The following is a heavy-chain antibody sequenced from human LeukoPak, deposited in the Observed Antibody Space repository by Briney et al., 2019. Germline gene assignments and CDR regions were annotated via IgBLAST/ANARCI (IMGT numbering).Heavy chain of an antibody. V-gene: IGHV3-23*01. CDR3: ARDATVGSAYFDL. J-gene: IGHJ4*01. CDR1: GFIFSSYA. Sequence: GGSLRLSCAASGFIFSSYAMSWVRQAPGKGLEWVSAISGSGGSTYYADSVKGRFTISRDNSKHMLFLEMHSLRPDDTALYFCARDATVGSAYFDLWGQEPLSPSP. D-gene: IGHD3-16*01. CDR2: ISGSGGST.